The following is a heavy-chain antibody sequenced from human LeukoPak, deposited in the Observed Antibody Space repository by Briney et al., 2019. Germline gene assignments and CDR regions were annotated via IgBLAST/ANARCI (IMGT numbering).Heavy chain of an antibody. D-gene: IGHD3-9*01. V-gene: IGHV3-23*01. CDR1: GLPFSNYD. CDR3: AKWGDYDVLTGYYGSDY. J-gene: IGHJ4*02. CDR2: ITGSGGHT. Sequence: GVSLSLSCAASGLPFSNYDMRWVRQAPGKGLEWVSAITGSGGHTYYADSVKGRFTISRDNSKNTVFLQRNSLRAEDTAVYYCAKWGDYDVLTGYYGSDYWGQGTLVTVSS.